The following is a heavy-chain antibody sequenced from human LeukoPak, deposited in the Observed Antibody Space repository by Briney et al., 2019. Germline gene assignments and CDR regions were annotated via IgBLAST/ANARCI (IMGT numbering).Heavy chain of an antibody. CDR1: GXTFDDYA. Sequence: PGGSLRLSCAASGXTFDDYAMHWVRQAPGKGLEWVSLISGDGRSTYFADSVKGRFTISRDNSENSLYLQMNSLRTEDTALYYCAKVYRYYDSSCQHWGQGTLVTVSS. D-gene: IGHD3-22*01. V-gene: IGHV3-43*02. J-gene: IGHJ1*01. CDR3: AKVYRYYDSSCQH. CDR2: ISGDGRST.